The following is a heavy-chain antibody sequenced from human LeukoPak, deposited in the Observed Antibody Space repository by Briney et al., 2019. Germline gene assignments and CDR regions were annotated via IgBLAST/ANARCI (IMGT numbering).Heavy chain of an antibody. Sequence: GGSLRLSCAASGFTFSSYWMCWVRQDPGKGLAWVSCIKTDGSITAYAGPVKGRFTISRDNAKNTLYLQMNSLRADDTAVYYCARDGDAPMTDFDYWGQGTLVTVSS. CDR3: ARDGDAPMTDFDY. D-gene: IGHD2-21*02. CDR2: IKTDGSIT. CDR1: GFTFSSYW. J-gene: IGHJ4*02. V-gene: IGHV3-74*01.